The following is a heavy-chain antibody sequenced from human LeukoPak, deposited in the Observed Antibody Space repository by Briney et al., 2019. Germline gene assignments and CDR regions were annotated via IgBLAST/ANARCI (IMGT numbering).Heavy chain of an antibody. Sequence: PSETLSLTCTVSGGSISSYYWSWIRQPPGKGLEWIGYIYYSGSTNYNPSLKSRVTISVDTSKNQFSLKLSSVTAADTAVYYCARVAAGTFDYWGQGTLVTVSS. CDR1: GGSISSYY. J-gene: IGHJ4*02. D-gene: IGHD6-13*01. V-gene: IGHV4-59*12. CDR2: IYYSGST. CDR3: ARVAAGTFDY.